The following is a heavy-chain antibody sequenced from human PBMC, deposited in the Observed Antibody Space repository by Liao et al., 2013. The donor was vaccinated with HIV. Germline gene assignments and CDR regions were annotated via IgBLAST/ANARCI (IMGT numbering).Heavy chain of an antibody. J-gene: IGHJ3*02. CDR1: GGSISSYY. CDR3: ARAPYYYDSSGYYYAFDI. Sequence: QVQLQESGPGLVKPSETLSLTCTVSGGSISSYYWSWIRQPAGKGLEWIGRIYSSGSANYNPSLKSRVTMSVDTSKNQFSLKLSSVTAADTAVYYCARAPYYYDSSGYYYAFDIWGQGTMVTVSS. D-gene: IGHD3-22*01. CDR2: IYSSGSA. V-gene: IGHV4-4*07.